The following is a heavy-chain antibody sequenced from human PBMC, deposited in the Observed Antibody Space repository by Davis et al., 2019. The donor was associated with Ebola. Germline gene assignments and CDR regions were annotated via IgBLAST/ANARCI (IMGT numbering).Heavy chain of an antibody. V-gene: IGHV1-46*01. J-gene: IGHJ6*02. Sequence: AASVKVSCKASGGTFSSYAISWVRQAPGQGLEWMGIINPSGGSTSYAQKFQGRVTITRDTSASTAYMELSSLRSEDTAVYYCARIPIGYSKTTYYYYGMDVWGQGTTDTVSS. CDR3: ARIPIGYSKTTYYYYGMDV. D-gene: IGHD4-11*01. CDR1: GGTFSSYA. CDR2: INPSGGST.